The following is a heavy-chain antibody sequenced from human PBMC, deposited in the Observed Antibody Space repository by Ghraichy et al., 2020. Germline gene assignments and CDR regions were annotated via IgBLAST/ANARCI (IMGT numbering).Heavy chain of an antibody. CDR1: GFTFSSHW. D-gene: IGHD1-7*01. V-gene: IGHV3-7*01. Sequence: GGSLRLSCAASGFTFSSHWMSWVRQAPGKGLEWVANINRDGNDKYYMGSVRGRFTISRDNAKNSLYLQMNSLRAEDTAVYHCATNSAWNYGYWGQGTLVTVYS. CDR2: INRDGNDK. J-gene: IGHJ4*02. CDR3: ATNSAWNYGY.